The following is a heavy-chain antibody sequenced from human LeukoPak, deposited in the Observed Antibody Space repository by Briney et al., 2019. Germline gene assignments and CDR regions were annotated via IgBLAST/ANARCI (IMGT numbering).Heavy chain of an antibody. V-gene: IGHV3-21*01. CDR1: GFTFSSYS. CDR3: ARDSSRRYYYDSSGSN. Sequence: GGSLRLSCAASGFTFSSYSMNWVRQAPGKGLEWVSSISSSSSYIYYADSVKGRFTISRDNAKNSLYLQMNSLRAEDTAVYYCARDSSRRYYYDSSGSNWGHGTLVTVSS. CDR2: ISSSSSYI. J-gene: IGHJ4*01. D-gene: IGHD3-22*01.